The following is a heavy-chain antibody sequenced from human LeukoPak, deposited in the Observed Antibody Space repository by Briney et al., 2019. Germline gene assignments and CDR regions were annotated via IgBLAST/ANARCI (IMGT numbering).Heavy chain of an antibody. J-gene: IGHJ4*02. D-gene: IGHD3-10*01. CDR1: GFTFSNYW. CDR2: IKPDGSEK. CDR3: PAAGGY. Sequence: GGSLRLSCAASGFTFSNYWMNWVRQAPGKGLEWVANIKPDGSEKYYVDSVKGRFSISRDNAKNLLYLQMNSLGAEDTAVYYCPAAGGYWGQGTLVTVSS. V-gene: IGHV3-7*01.